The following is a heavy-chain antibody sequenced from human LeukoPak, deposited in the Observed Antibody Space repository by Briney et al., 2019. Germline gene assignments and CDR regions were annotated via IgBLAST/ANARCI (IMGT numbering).Heavy chain of an antibody. V-gene: IGHV1-69*05. CDR2: IIPIFGTA. CDR3: ARLSCGGDCRRFDY. D-gene: IGHD2-21*02. J-gene: IGHJ4*02. CDR1: RGTFSSYA. Sequence: GASVKVSCMASRGTFSSYAISWVRQAPGQGLEWMGRIIPIFGTANYAQKFQGRVTITTDESTSTAYMELSSLRSEDTAVYYCARLSCGGDCRRFDYWGQGTLVTVSS.